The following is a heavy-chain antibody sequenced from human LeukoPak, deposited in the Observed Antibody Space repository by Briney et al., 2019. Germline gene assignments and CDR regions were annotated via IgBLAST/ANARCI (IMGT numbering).Heavy chain of an antibody. CDR3: ARTYGGNSLVGY. CDR2: IRSSSSYI. V-gene: IGHV3-21*01. J-gene: IGHJ4*02. D-gene: IGHD4-23*01. CDR1: GFPFSSYS. Sequence: GGSLRLSCAASGFPFSSYSMNWVRQAPGKGLEWVSSIRSSSSYIYYADSVKGRFTITRDNAKNTLYLQMNSLRAEDTAVYYWARTYGGNSLVGYWGQGTLVTVSS.